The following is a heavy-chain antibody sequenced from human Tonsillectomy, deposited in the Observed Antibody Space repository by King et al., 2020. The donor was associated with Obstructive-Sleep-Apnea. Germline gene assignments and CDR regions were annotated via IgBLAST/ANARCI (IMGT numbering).Heavy chain of an antibody. CDR1: GFTFSSYA. V-gene: IGHV3-23*04. CDR3: AKEGDGSGSYYEGAFDI. D-gene: IGHD3-10*01. CDR2: ISGSGGST. Sequence: VQLVESGGGLVQPGGSLRLSCAASGFTFSSYAMSWVRQAPGKGLEWVSAISGSGGSTYYADSVKGRFTIYRDNSKNTLYLQMNSLRAEDTAVYYCAKEGDGSGSYYEGAFDIWGQGTMVTVSS. J-gene: IGHJ3*02.